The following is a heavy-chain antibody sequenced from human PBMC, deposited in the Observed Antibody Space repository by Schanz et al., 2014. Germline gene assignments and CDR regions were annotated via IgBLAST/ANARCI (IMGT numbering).Heavy chain of an antibody. V-gene: IGHV4-34*01. CDR3: ARHLVNAYGMDV. Sequence: QVQLQQWGAGLLKPSETLSLTCAFSGGSFSGYWWTWVRQSPGKGLQWIGEIHHSGSIIYNPSLRSGVTIPMDTSKNQFSLKVTSVTAADTAVYYCARHLVNAYGMDVWGQGTAVTVSS. CDR2: IHHSGSI. J-gene: IGHJ6*02. D-gene: IGHD3-3*02. CDR1: GGSFSGYW.